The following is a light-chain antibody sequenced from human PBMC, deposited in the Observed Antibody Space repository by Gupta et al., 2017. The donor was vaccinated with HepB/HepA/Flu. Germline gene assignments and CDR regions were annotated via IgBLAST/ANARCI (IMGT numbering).Light chain of an antibody. CDR1: SSDIGAYNY. Sequence: HSALTQPASVSGSPGQYITISCTGTSSDIGAYNYVSWYQLHPCQAPKLMIYDVSGRPSGVSNRFSGSKSGNTASLTISGLHTEDEADYFCSSYTSSTIFVFGGVTKLTVL. CDR2: DVS. CDR3: SSYTSSTIFV. J-gene: IGLJ2*01. V-gene: IGLV2-14*03.